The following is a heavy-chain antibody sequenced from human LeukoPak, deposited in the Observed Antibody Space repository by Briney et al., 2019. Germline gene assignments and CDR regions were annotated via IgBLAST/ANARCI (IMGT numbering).Heavy chain of an antibody. Sequence: PGGSLRLSCAASGFTFSNAWMTWVRQAREKGLEWVSFISASGGTTYYADSVKGRFTISRDNSKNTLYLQMNSLRAEDTAIYYCAKDGAPQQLVIYWGRGTLVTVSS. CDR3: AKDGAPQQLVIY. D-gene: IGHD6-13*01. J-gene: IGHJ4*02. CDR1: GFTFSNAW. CDR2: ISASGGTT. V-gene: IGHV3-23*01.